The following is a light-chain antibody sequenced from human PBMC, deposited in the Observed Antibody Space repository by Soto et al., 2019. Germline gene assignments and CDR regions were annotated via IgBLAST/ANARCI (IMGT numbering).Light chain of an antibody. V-gene: IGLV1-36*01. CDR3: AVWDDSLNGPM. CDR2: FDN. Sequence: QSVVTQPPSVSAAPRQRVTISCSGSDSNIGNNAVNWYQKVPGKAPKLLIHFDNRVASGVSDRISGSKSGTSASLSISGLQSEDEADYYCAVWDDSLNGPMFGGGTKLTVL. CDR1: DSNIGNNA. J-gene: IGLJ3*02.